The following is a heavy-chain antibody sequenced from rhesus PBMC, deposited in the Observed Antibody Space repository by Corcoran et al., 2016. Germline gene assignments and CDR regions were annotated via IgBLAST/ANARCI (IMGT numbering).Heavy chain of an antibody. CDR1: GFTFSDYY. CDR3: TRGGYCSGGVCYRYYFDY. V-gene: IGHV3S16*01. CDR2: IIKVISYI. J-gene: IGHJ4*01. D-gene: IGHD2-39*02. Sequence: EVQLVESGGGLVQPGGSLRLSCAASGFTFSDYYMSWVRQAPGQGLEWVSSIIKVISYIYHAASVKCRFTISRDNAKNSLSLQMNSLKTEDTAVYYCTRGGYCSGGVCYRYYFDYWGQGVLVTVSS.